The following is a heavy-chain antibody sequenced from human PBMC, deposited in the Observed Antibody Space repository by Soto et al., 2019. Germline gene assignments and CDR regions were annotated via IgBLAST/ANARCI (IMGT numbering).Heavy chain of an antibody. CDR2: ISGSGGST. Sequence: GGSLRLSCAASGFTFSSYAMSVLLQAPGKGLEWVSAISGSGGSTYYADSVKGRFTISRDNSKNTLYLQMNSLRAEDTAVYYCAKSPRIAARPNGWGQGTLVTVSS. D-gene: IGHD6-6*01. J-gene: IGHJ4*02. CDR3: AKSPRIAARPNG. CDR1: GFTFSSYA. V-gene: IGHV3-23*01.